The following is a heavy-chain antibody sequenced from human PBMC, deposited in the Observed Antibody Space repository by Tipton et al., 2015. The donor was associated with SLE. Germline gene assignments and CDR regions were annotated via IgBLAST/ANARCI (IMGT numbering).Heavy chain of an antibody. CDR1: GFTFSRSW. Sequence: GSLRLSCAASGFTFSRSWMNWVRLAPGKGLEWVANINEYGSEKHYVDSLKERLTISRDNAKKSVYLQMNSLRAEDTAVYYCSGSISFYYGMDVWGQGTTVTVSS. D-gene: IGHD2-2*01. J-gene: IGHJ6*02. CDR2: INEYGSEK. CDR3: SGSISFYYGMDV. V-gene: IGHV3-7*01.